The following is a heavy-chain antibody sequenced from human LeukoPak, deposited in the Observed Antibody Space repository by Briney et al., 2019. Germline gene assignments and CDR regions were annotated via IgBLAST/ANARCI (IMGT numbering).Heavy chain of an antibody. CDR2: ISSSGSTI. CDR3: ARDSLRYFDWLSPTDY. D-gene: IGHD3-9*01. J-gene: IGHJ4*02. V-gene: IGHV3-48*03. CDR1: GFTFSSYE. Sequence: GGSLRLSCAASGFTFSSYEMNWVRQAPGKGLEWVSYISSSGSTIYYADSVKGRFTISRDNAKNSLYLQMNSLRAEDTAVYYCARDSLRYFDWLSPTDYWGQGTLVTVSS.